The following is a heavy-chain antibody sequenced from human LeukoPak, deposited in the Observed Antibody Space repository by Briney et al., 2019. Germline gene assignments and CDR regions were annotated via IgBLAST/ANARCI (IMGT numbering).Heavy chain of an antibody. Sequence: HPGGSLRLSCAASGFTVSNSYMNWVLQAPGKVLEWVSAIYGGGTTYYADSVKGRFTISRDTSKNTLYLQMNSLRAEDTAVYYCARDPQINAFDIWGQGTMVTVSS. CDR3: ARDPQINAFDI. J-gene: IGHJ3*02. CDR1: GFTVSNSY. V-gene: IGHV3-66*01. CDR2: IYGGGTT.